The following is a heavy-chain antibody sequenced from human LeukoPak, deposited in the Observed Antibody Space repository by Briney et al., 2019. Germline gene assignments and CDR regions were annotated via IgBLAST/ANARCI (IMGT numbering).Heavy chain of an antibody. CDR2: ISWDGGST. Sequence: PGGSLRLSCAASGFTFDDYTMHWVRQAPGKGLEWVSPISWDGGSTYYADSVKGRFTISRDNSKNSLYLQMNSLRTEDTALYYCAKDKGPGITGTDYYYGMDVWGQGTTVTVSS. CDR3: AKDKGPGITGTDYYYGMDV. D-gene: IGHD1-20*01. J-gene: IGHJ6*02. V-gene: IGHV3-43*01. CDR1: GFTFDDYT.